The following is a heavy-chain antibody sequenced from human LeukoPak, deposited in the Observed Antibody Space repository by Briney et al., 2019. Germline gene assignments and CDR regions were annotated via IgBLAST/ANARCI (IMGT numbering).Heavy chain of an antibody. J-gene: IGHJ5*02. CDR2: INSDGSST. D-gene: IGHD4-17*01. CDR3: ARDVGTTVTSSWFDP. CDR1: GFTFSSYW. Sequence: GGSLRLSCAASGFTFSSYWMHWVRQAPGKGLVLVSRINSDGSSTSYADSVKGRFTISRDNAKNTLFLQMNSLRAEDTALYYCARDVGTTVTSSWFDPWGQGTLVTVSS. V-gene: IGHV3-74*01.